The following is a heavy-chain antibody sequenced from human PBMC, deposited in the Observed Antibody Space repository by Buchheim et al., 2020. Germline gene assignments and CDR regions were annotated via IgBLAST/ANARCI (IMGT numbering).Heavy chain of an antibody. CDR1: GFTFSSYA. Sequence: VQLVESGGGLVQPGRSLRLSCAASGFTFSSYAMHWVRQAPGKGLEWVAVISYDGSNKYYADSVKGRFTISRDNSKNTLYLQMNSLRAEDTAVYYCARERIYGDYVQYGMDVWGQGTT. V-gene: IGHV3-30-3*01. D-gene: IGHD4-17*01. CDR2: ISYDGSNK. CDR3: ARERIYGDYVQYGMDV. J-gene: IGHJ6*02.